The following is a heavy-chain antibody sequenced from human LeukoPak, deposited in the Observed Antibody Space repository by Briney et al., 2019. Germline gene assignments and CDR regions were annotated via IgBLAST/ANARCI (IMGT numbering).Heavy chain of an antibody. CDR3: AGDPFPIRYFDWSDDY. CDR2: ISGSGGST. D-gene: IGHD3-9*01. V-gene: IGHV3-23*01. J-gene: IGHJ4*02. Sequence: GGSLRLSCAASGFTFSSYAMSWVRQAPGKGLEWVSAISGSGGSTYYADSVKGRFTISRDNSKNTLYLQMNSLRAEDTAVYYCAGDPFPIRYFDWSDDYWGQGTLVTVSS. CDR1: GFTFSSYA.